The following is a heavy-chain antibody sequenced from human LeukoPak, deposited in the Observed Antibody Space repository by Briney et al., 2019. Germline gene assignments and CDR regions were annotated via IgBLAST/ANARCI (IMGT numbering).Heavy chain of an antibody. V-gene: IGHV3-33*08. J-gene: IGHJ4*02. Sequence: GGSLRLSCAASGFTFSSYDMHWVRQAPGKGLEWVAVIWYGGSNKYYADSVKGRFTISRDNSKNTLYLQMNSLRAEDTAVYYCATSSSWYGGGLGYWGQGTLVTVSS. CDR3: ATSSSWYGGGLGY. CDR1: GFTFSSYD. CDR2: IWYGGSNK. D-gene: IGHD6-13*01.